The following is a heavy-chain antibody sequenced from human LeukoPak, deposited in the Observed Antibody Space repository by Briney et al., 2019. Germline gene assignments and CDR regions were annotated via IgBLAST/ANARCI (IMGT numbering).Heavy chain of an antibody. CDR2: IRSKTYGGTT. J-gene: IGHJ4*02. V-gene: IGHV3-49*04. Sequence: PGGSLRLSCTASGFTYGDFAVSWVRQAPGKGLEWVGFIRSKTYGGTTEYAASVKGRFTISRDDSKSIAYLQMNSLKTEDTAVYYCTLPRYFDWLLNYWGQGTLVTVSS. CDR3: TLPRYFDWLLNY. CDR1: GFTYGDFA. D-gene: IGHD3-9*01.